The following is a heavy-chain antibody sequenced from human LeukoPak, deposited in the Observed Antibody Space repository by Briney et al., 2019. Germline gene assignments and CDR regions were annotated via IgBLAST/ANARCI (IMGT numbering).Heavy chain of an antibody. V-gene: IGHV1-69*06. CDR1: GGTFSSYA. J-gene: IGHJ4*02. CDR3: AREEPYGSASYFLGAHFDY. Sequence: SVKVSCKASGGTFSSYAISWVRQAPGQGLEWTGGIIPIFGTANYAQKFQGRVTITADKSASTAYMELSSLRSEDTAVYYCAREEPYGSASYFLGAHFDYWGQGTLVTVSS. D-gene: IGHD3-10*01. CDR2: IIPIFGTA.